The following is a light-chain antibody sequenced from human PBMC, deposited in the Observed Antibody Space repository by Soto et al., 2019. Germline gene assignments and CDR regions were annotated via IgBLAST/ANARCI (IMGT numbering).Light chain of an antibody. Sequence: QSVPTQPASVSGSPGQSITISCTGTSGDVDAFDYVSWYQQHPGKAPKLMIFEVSDRPSGVSDRCSGSKSGSTASLTISGLQAEDEADHFCTSFTSSSTQVFGTGTKV. V-gene: IGLV2-14*01. CDR3: TSFTSSSTQV. J-gene: IGLJ1*01. CDR1: SGDVDAFDY. CDR2: EVS.